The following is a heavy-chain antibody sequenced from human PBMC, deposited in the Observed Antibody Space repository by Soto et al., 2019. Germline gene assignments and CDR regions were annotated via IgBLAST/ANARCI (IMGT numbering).Heavy chain of an antibody. D-gene: IGHD2-15*01. CDR3: ASVFCSRGSCYSCLDY. Sequence: EVQLVESGGGLVQPGRSLRLSCAASGFTFDDYAMHWVRQAPGKGLEWVSGISWNSGSIGYADSVKGRFTISRDNAKNSLYLLIIGLIAEDMPLYCCASVFCSRGSCYSCLDYRGHRTLFTVFS. CDR1: GFTFDDYA. CDR2: ISWNSGSI. J-gene: IGHJ4*01. V-gene: IGHV3-9*03.